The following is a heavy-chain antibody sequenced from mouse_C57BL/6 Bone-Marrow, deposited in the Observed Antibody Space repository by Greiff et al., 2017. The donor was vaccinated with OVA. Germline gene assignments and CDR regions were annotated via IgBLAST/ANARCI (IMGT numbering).Heavy chain of an antibody. CDR2: IYPGGGYT. J-gene: IGHJ1*03. V-gene: IGHV1-63*01. CDR1: GYTFTNYW. Sequence: QVQLQQSGAELVRPGTSVKMSCKASGYTFTNYWIGWAKQRPGHGLEWIGDIYPGGGYTNYNEKFKGKATLTADESSSTAYMQFSSRTSEDSAIYYCAREGLPGYFDVWGTGTTVTVSS. CDR3: AREGLPGYFDV. D-gene: IGHD5-5*01.